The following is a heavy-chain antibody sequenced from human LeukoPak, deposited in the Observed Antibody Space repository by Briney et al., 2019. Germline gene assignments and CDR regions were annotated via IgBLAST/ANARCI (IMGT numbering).Heavy chain of an antibody. CDR3: ARHEAYYYDSSGICFDY. Sequence: SETLSLTCTVSGGSISSDIYYWSWIRQPAGNTLEWIGRIYTRGSTNYNPSLKSRVTISVDTSKNQFSLKLSSVTAADTAVYYCARHEAYYYDSSGICFDYWGQGTLVTVSS. CDR1: GGSISSDIYY. V-gene: IGHV4-61*02. D-gene: IGHD3-22*01. CDR2: IYTRGST. J-gene: IGHJ4*02.